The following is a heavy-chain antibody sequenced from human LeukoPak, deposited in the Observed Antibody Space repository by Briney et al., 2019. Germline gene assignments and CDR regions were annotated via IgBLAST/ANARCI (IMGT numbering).Heavy chain of an antibody. D-gene: IGHD1-26*01. Sequence: GRSLRLSCAASGFTFNDHGMHWVRQAPGKGLEWVSGISWDGRSIVYADSVKGRFTISRDNAKNALYLQMNSLRAEDMALYYCAKEARSGSYPYYFDFWGQGTLVTVSS. CDR2: ISWDGRSI. J-gene: IGHJ4*02. CDR1: GFTFNDHG. V-gene: IGHV3-9*03. CDR3: AKEARSGSYPYYFDF.